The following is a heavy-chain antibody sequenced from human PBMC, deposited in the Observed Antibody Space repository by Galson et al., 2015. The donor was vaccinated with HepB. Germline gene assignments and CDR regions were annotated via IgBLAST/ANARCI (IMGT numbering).Heavy chain of an antibody. D-gene: IGHD2-2*01. V-gene: IGHV3-23*01. CDR3: AKVRDIVVVPAAPRGYYFDY. Sequence: SLRLSCAASGFTFSSYAMSWVRQAPGKGLEWVSAISGSGGSTYYADSVKGRFTISRDNSKNTLYLQMNSLRAEDTAVYYCAKVRDIVVVPAAPRGYYFDYWGQGTLVTVSS. CDR1: GFTFSSYA. CDR2: ISGSGGST. J-gene: IGHJ4*02.